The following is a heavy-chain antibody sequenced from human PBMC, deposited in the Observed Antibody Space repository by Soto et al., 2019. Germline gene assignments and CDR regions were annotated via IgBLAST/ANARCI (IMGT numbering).Heavy chain of an antibody. J-gene: IGHJ6*02. CDR2: IIPIFGTA. V-gene: IGHV1-69*06. CDR1: GGTFSSYA. D-gene: IGHD3-9*01. Sequence: SVKVSCKASGGTFSSYAISWVRQAPGQGLEWMGGIIPIFGTANYAQKFQGRVTITADKSTSTAYMELSSLRSEDTAVYYCAREQFLTGHLGYYGMDVWGQGTTVTVSS. CDR3: AREQFLTGHLGYYGMDV.